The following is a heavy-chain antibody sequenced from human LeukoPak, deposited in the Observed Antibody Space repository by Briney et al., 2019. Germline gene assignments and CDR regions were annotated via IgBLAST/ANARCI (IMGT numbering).Heavy chain of an antibody. Sequence: ASVKVSCKASGYTFTGYYMHWVRQAPGQGLEWMGWINPNSGATNSAQKFQGRVTMTRDTSISTAYMELSRLRSDDTAVYYCARENSGTTPDYWGQGTLVTVSS. D-gene: IGHD1-7*01. CDR3: ARENSGTTPDY. V-gene: IGHV1-2*02. CDR1: GYTFTGYY. J-gene: IGHJ4*02. CDR2: INPNSGAT.